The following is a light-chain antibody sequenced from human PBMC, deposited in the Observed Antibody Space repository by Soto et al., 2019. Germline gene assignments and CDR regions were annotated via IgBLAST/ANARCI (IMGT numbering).Light chain of an antibody. CDR3: QQYYSYPQT. J-gene: IGKJ1*01. V-gene: IGKV1-8*01. CDR2: AAS. CDR1: QGISSY. Sequence: AIRMTQSPSSFSASTGDRVTITCRASQGISSYLAWYQQKPGKAPKLLIYAASTLQGGVPSRFSGSGSGTDFTLTISCLQSEDFATYYCQQYYSYPQTFGQGTKVDIK.